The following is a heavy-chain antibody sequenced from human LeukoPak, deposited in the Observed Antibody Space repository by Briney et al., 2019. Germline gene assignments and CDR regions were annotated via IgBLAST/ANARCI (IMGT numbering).Heavy chain of an antibody. D-gene: IGHD3-9*01. V-gene: IGHV4-34*01. CDR3: ARAIRFPHNWFDP. CDR1: GGSFSGYY. CDR2: INHSGST. Sequence: SETLSLTCAVYGGSFSGYYWSWLRQPPGKGLEWIGEINHSGSTNYNPSLKSRVTISVDTSKNQFSLKLSSVTAADTAVYYCARAIRFPHNWFDPWGQGTLVTVSS. J-gene: IGHJ5*02.